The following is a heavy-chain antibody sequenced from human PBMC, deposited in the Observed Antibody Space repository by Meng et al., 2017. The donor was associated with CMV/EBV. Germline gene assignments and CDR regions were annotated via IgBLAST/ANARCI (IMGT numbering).Heavy chain of an antibody. CDR3: ARDRTGYPFDY. J-gene: IGHJ4*02. CDR2: ISSSSSYT. V-gene: IGHV3-11*05. Sequence: LVGAGGGFVAPGRCLSLSRAASVFTFRDYNMSWIRQAPGKGLEWVSYISSSSSYTNYADSVKGRFTISRDNAKNSLYLQMNSLRAEDTAVYYCARDRTGYPFDYWGQGTLVTVSS. D-gene: IGHD3/OR15-3a*01. CDR1: VFTFRDYN.